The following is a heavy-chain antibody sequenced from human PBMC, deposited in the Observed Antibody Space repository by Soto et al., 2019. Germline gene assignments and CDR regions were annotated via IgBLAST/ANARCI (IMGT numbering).Heavy chain of an antibody. D-gene: IGHD3-22*01. CDR2: IIPILGIA. V-gene: IGHV1-69*04. J-gene: IGHJ4*02. CDR1: GGTFSSYT. Sequence: GASVKVSCKASGGTFSSYTISWVRQAPGQGLEWMGRIIPILGIANYAQKFQGRVTITADKSTSTAYMELSSLRSEDTAVYYCARESYDSSGYYSVYFDYWGQGTLVTVSS. CDR3: ARESYDSSGYYSVYFDY.